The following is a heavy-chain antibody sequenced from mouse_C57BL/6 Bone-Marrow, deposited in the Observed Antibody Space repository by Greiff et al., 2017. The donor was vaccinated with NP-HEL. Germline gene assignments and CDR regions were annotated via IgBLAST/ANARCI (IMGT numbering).Heavy chain of an antibody. CDR2: ISSGSSTI. CDR1: GFTFSDYG. J-gene: IGHJ3*01. CDR3: ARKSNFAY. D-gene: IGHD2-5*01. Sequence: EVKLMESGGGLVKPGGSLKLSCAASGFTFSDYGMHWVRQAPEKGLEWVAYISSGSSTIYYADTVKGRFTISRDNAKNTLFLQMTSLRSEDTAMYYCARKSNFAYWGQGTLVTVSA. V-gene: IGHV5-17*01.